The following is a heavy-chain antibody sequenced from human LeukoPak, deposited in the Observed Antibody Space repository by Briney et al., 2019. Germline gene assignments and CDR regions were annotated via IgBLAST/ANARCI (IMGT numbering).Heavy chain of an antibody. V-gene: IGHV1-69*06. CDR3: ARVVGLTGYSSSWYSGYYYYMDV. CDR2: IIPIFGAT. CDR1: GGTFSSYA. J-gene: IGHJ6*03. Sequence: SVKVSCKASGGTFSSYAISWVRQAPGQGLEWMGGIIPIFGATNYAQKFQDRVTITADKSTSTAYMELSSLRSEDTAVYYCARVVGLTGYSSSWYSGYYYYMDVWGKGTTVTVSS. D-gene: IGHD6-13*01.